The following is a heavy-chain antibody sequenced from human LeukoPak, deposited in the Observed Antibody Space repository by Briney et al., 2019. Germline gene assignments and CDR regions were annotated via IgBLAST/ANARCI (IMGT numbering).Heavy chain of an antibody. CDR3: AREGLYYDSSGNFDY. D-gene: IGHD3-22*01. CDR2: IIPIFGTA. V-gene: IGHV1-69*05. CDR1: GGTFSSYA. J-gene: IGHJ4*02. Sequence: SVKVSCKASGGTFSSYAISWVRQAPGQGLEWMGGIIPIFGTANYAQKLQGRVTMTTDTSTSTAYTELRSLRSDDTAVYYCAREGLYYDSSGNFDYWGQGTLVTVSS.